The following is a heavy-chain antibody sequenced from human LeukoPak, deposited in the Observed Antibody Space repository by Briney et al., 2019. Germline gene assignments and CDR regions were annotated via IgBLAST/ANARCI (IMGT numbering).Heavy chain of an antibody. D-gene: IGHD2-2*01. J-gene: IGHJ4*02. Sequence: SGGSLRLSCAASGFTFSSYGMHWVRQAPGKGLEWVAVISYDGSNKYYADSVKGRFTISRDNSKNTLYLQMNSLRAEDTAVYYCAKDLNSIVVVPAAPQQGYYFDYWGQGTLVTVSS. CDR3: AKDLNSIVVVPAAPQQGYYFDY. CDR2: ISYDGSNK. CDR1: GFTFSSYG. V-gene: IGHV3-30*18.